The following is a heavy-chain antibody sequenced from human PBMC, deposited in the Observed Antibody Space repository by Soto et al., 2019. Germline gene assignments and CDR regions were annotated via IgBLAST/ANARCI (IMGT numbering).Heavy chain of an antibody. V-gene: IGHV3-7*05. D-gene: IGHD2-21*02. J-gene: IGHJ4*02. CDR1: GFTFSSYW. CDR3: ARDLGDLRPVDY. Sequence: EVQLVESGGGLVQPGGSLRLSCAASGFTFSSYWMSWVRQAPGKGLEWVANIKQDGSEKYYVDSVKGRFTISRDNAKNLLYLQMNSMRAEDTAVYCCARDLGDLRPVDYWGQGTLVTVSS. CDR2: IKQDGSEK.